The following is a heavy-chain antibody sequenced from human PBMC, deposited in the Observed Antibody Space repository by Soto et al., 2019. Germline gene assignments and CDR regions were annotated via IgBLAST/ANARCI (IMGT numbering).Heavy chain of an antibody. CDR1: GFTFSSCW. J-gene: IGHJ4*02. V-gene: IGHV3-74*01. Sequence: GGSLRLSCAASGFTFSSCWMHWVRQAPGKGLVWVSRINHDGSSTSYADSVKGRFTISRDNAKNTLYLQMNSLRAADTAVYYCARSTQFRDFDYWGQGTPVTVSS. CDR3: ARSTQFRDFDY. CDR2: INHDGSST.